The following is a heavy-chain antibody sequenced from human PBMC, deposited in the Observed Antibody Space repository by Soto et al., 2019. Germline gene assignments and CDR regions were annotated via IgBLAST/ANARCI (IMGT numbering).Heavy chain of an antibody. J-gene: IGHJ4*02. D-gene: IGHD3-16*02. V-gene: IGHV4-34*01. CDR1: GGSFSGYY. Sequence: PSETLSLTCAVYGGSFSGYYWSWIRQPPGKGLERIGESSHSGSTKYNPSLKSRVTISVDTSKNQFSLKLSSVTAADTAVYYCARAYDCVWGTYRLEYWGQGTLVTVSS. CDR2: SSHSGST. CDR3: ARAYDCVWGTYRLEY.